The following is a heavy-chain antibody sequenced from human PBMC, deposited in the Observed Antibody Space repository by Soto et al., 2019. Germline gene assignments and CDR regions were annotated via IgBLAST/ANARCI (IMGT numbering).Heavy chain of an antibody. Sequence: PSETLSLTCAVSSGSISSSNWWSWVRQPPGKGLEWIGEIYYSGSTNYNPSLKSRVTISVDKSKIHFSLKLSSVTAADTAVYYCARSGDFWSGYYFDYWGQGTLVTVSS. J-gene: IGHJ4*02. CDR1: SGSISSSNW. CDR2: IYYSGST. V-gene: IGHV4-4*02. CDR3: ARSGDFWSGYYFDY. D-gene: IGHD3-3*01.